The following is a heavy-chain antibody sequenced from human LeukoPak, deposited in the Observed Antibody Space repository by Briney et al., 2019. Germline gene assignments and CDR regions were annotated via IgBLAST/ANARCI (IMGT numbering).Heavy chain of an antibody. J-gene: IGHJ4*02. CDR2: IYSGGST. CDR1: GFTVSSNY. D-gene: IGHD4-17*01. Sequence: TGGSLRLSCAASGFTVSSNYMSWVRQAPGKGLEWVSVIYSGGSTYYADSVKGRFTISRDNAKNSLYLQMNSLRAEDTAVYYCARDYGDYDPYYFDYWGQGTLVTVSS. CDR3: ARDYGDYDPYYFDY. V-gene: IGHV3-53*01.